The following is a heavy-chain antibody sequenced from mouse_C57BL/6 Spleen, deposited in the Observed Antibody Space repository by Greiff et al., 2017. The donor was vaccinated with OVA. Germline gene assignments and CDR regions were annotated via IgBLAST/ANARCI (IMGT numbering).Heavy chain of an antibody. D-gene: IGHD1-1*01. Sequence: EVQLVESEGGLVQPGSSMKLSCTASGFTFSDYYMAWVRQVPEKGLEWVANINYDGSSTYYLDSLKSRFIISRDNAKNILYLQMSSLKSEDTATYYCARFYYYGSSLDYWGKGTTLTVSS. J-gene: IGHJ2*01. CDR3: ARFYYYGSSLDY. CDR2: INYDGSST. V-gene: IGHV5-16*01. CDR1: GFTFSDYY.